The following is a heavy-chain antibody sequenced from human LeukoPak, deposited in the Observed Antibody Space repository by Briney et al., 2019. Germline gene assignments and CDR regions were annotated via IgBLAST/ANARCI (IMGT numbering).Heavy chain of an antibody. CDR1: GYTFTGYY. CDR3: ARSIAAAGHDSVYYMDV. V-gene: IGHV1-2*02. CDR2: INPNSGGT. J-gene: IGHJ6*03. D-gene: IGHD6-13*01. Sequence: ASVKVSCKASGYTFTGYYMHWVRRAPGQGLEWMGWINPNSGGTDYAQKFQGRVTMTRDTSISTAYMELSRLRSDDTAVYYCARSIAAAGHDSVYYMDVWGKGTTVTVSS.